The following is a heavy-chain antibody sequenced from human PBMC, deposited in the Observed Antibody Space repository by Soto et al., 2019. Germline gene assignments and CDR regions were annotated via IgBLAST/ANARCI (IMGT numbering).Heavy chain of an antibody. CDR3: ARERRVLEWFYGMDV. V-gene: IGHV4-34*01. CDR1: GGSFSGYY. CDR2: INHSGST. Sequence: SETLSLTCAVYGGSFSGYYWSWIRQPPGKGLEWIGEINHSGSTNYNPSLKSRVTISVDTSKNQFSLKLSSVTAADTAVYYCARERRVLEWFYGMDVWGQGTTVTVSS. J-gene: IGHJ6*02. D-gene: IGHD3-3*01.